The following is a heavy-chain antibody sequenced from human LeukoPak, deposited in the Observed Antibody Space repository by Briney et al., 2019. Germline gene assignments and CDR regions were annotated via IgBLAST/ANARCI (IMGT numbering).Heavy chain of an antibody. CDR1: GYTFTSYG. CDR2: ISAYNGNT. V-gene: IGHV1-18*01. CDR3: ARDYCSGGSCYTNWFDP. Sequence: AASVKVSCEASGYTFTSYGISWVRQAPGQGLEWMGWISAYNGNTNYAQKLQGRVTMTTDTSTSTAYMELRSLRSDDTAVYYCARDYCSGGSCYTNWFDPWGQGTLVTVSS. J-gene: IGHJ5*02. D-gene: IGHD2-15*01.